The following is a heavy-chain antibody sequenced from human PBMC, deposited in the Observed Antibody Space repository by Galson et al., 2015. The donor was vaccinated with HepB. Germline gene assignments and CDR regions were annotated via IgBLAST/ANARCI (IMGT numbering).Heavy chain of an antibody. V-gene: IGHV3-33*01. Sequence: SLRLSCAASGFTFSSYGMHWVRQAPGKGLEWVAVIWNDGSNKHYADSVKGRFTISRDNSKNTLYLQMNSLRAEDTAVYYCARDGQYYDFWSGLSYWGQGTLVTVSS. CDR2: IWNDGSNK. CDR1: GFTFSSYG. J-gene: IGHJ4*02. CDR3: ARDGQYYDFWSGLSY. D-gene: IGHD3-3*01.